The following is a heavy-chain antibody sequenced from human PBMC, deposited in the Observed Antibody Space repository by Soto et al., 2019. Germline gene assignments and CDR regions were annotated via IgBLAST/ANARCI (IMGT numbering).Heavy chain of an antibody. D-gene: IGHD2-21*02. Sequence: SETLSLTCAVFGGSFRDHYWSWIRQPPGKGLEWIGESNVSGSTNYNPSLKSRGNISVDTSKNQFSLHLISVTAEDMAEYYCGRRGEYSLGFNGKGSLTAGPRFDYWGQGTSVTVSS. CDR3: GRRGEYSLGFNGKGSLTAGPRFDY. V-gene: IGHV4-34*01. CDR2: SNVSGST. CDR1: GGSFRDHY. J-gene: IGHJ4*02.